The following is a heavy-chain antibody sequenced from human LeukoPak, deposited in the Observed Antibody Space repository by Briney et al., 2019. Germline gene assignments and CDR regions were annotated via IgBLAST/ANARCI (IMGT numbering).Heavy chain of an antibody. CDR1: GGSISSYY. V-gene: IGHV4-59*01. D-gene: IGHD5-24*01. Sequence: SETLSLTCTVSGGSISSYYWSWIRQPPGKGLEWIGHIYYSGSTNYNPSLKSRVTISGDTSKKQFSLKLSSVTAADTAVYYCASLRRDDYSFGYWGQGTLVTVSS. CDR3: ASLRRDDYSFGY. J-gene: IGHJ4*02. CDR2: IYYSGST.